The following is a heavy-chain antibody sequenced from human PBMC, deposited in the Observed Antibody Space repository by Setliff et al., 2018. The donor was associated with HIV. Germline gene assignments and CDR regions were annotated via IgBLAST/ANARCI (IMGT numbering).Heavy chain of an antibody. Sequence: SETLSLTCTVSGGSISSYYWSWVRQPPGEGLEWIGYINTSGTTNYNPSLKSRVTISVDTSKNQFSLKLSSVTAADTAVYFCARQTYYYDNSGHNWFDPWGQGTLVTVS. D-gene: IGHD3-22*01. CDR1: GGSISSYY. CDR3: ARQTYYYDNSGHNWFDP. CDR2: INTSGTT. V-gene: IGHV4-4*09. J-gene: IGHJ5*02.